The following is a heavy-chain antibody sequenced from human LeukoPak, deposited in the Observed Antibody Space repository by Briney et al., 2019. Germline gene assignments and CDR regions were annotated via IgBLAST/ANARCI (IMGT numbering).Heavy chain of an antibody. CDR1: GGSISSYL. CDR2: ISYGGST. CDR3: ARRRKYSSGWYHDY. D-gene: IGHD6-19*01. J-gene: IGHJ4*02. Sequence: SETLSLTCTVSGGSISSYLWTWIRQPPGQKLEWVGYISYGGSTNYNPSLKGRVTISVDTSKNQFSLKLSSVTAADTAFYYCARRRKYSSGWYHDYWGQGTLVTVPS. V-gene: IGHV4-59*08.